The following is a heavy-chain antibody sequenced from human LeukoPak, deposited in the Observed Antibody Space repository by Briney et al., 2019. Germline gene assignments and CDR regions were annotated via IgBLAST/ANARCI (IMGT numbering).Heavy chain of an antibody. Sequence: SETLSLTCTVSGGSISSGSYYWGWIRQPPGKGLDWIGSIYYSAYTYYTPSLKSRVTISVDTSKNQFSLRLSPVTAADTAVYYCARHYYGSGRTGGMDVWGQGTTVTVSS. CDR2: IYYSAYT. V-gene: IGHV4-39*01. J-gene: IGHJ6*02. CDR3: ARHYYGSGRTGGMDV. D-gene: IGHD3-10*01. CDR1: GGSISSGSYY.